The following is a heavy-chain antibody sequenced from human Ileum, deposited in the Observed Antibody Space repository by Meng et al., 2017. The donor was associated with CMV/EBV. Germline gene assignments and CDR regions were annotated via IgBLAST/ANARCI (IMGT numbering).Heavy chain of an antibody. Sequence: GESLKISCAASGFSFSKAWMSWVRQAPGKGLEWVGRIYSKTDGGTTDYAAPVKGRFTISRDDSKNTVYLQMNSLKTEDTAVYYCTTNGWYAGDYWGQGTLVTVSS. D-gene: IGHD6-19*01. CDR1: GFSFSKAW. CDR3: TTNGWYAGDY. V-gene: IGHV3-15*01. J-gene: IGHJ4*02. CDR2: IYSKTDGGTT.